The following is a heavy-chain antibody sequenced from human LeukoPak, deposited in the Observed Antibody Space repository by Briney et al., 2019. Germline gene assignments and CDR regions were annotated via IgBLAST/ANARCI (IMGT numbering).Heavy chain of an antibody. CDR1: GGSISSGDYY. CDR2: IYYSGST. Sequence: SETLSLTCTVSGGSISSGDYYWSWIRQPPGKGLEWIGYIYYSGSTYYNPSLKSRVTISVDTSKNQFSLKLSSVTAADTAMYYCARGIAAAGTTSSYYFDYWGQGTLVTVSS. CDR3: ARGIAAAGTTSSYYFDY. D-gene: IGHD6-13*01. V-gene: IGHV4-30-4*01. J-gene: IGHJ4*02.